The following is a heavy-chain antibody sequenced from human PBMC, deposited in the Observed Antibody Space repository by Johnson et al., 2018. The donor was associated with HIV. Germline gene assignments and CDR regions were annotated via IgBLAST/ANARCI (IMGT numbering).Heavy chain of an antibody. D-gene: IGHD3-10*01. CDR2: IGYDGSNK. CDR3: ASEVRGVLDI. Sequence: QVQLVESGGGLVKPGGSLRLSCAASGFTFSDYYMSWIRQAPGKGLEWVAVIGYDGSNKYYADSVKGRFTISRDNSKNTLYLQMNSLRVEDTAVYYCASEVRGVLDIWGQGTMVTVAS. V-gene: IGHV3-33*08. CDR1: GFTFSDYY. J-gene: IGHJ3*02.